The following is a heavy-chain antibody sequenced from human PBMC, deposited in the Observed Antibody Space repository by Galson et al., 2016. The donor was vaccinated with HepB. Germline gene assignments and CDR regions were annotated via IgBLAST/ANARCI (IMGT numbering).Heavy chain of an antibody. CDR1: GFTFSSYS. V-gene: IGHV3-21*01. D-gene: IGHD6-25*01. CDR2: ISSSRSCI. J-gene: IGHJ4*02. CDR3: ARDGSVFDY. Sequence: SLRLSCAASGFTFSSYSMNWVRQAPGKGLEWVSSISSSRSCIYYADSVKGRFTISRDNAKNSLYLQMNSLRAEGTAVYYYARDGSVFDYWGQGTLVTVSP.